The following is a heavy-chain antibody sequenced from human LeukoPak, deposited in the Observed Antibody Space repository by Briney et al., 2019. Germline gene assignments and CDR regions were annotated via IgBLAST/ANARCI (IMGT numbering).Heavy chain of an antibody. Sequence: SETLSLTCAVYGESFSGYYWSWIRQPPGKGLEWIGEINHSGSTNYNTSLKSRVTISVDTSKNQFSLKLSSVTAADTAVYYCARVRIPAVIFWFDPWGQGTLVTVSS. CDR3: ARVRIPAVIFWFDP. J-gene: IGHJ5*02. V-gene: IGHV4-34*01. CDR2: INHSGST. D-gene: IGHD2-2*01. CDR1: GESFSGYY.